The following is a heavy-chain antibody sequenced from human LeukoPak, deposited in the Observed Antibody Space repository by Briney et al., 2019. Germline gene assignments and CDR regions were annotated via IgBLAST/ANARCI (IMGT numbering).Heavy chain of an antibody. Sequence: PGGSLRLSCAASGFTFSSYSMNWVRQAPGKGREGVSSISSSSSYIYYADSVKGRFTISRDNAKNSLYLQMNSLRAEDTAVYYCARDDYGDPSIDYWGQGTLVTVSS. CDR3: ARDDYGDPSIDY. J-gene: IGHJ4*02. V-gene: IGHV3-21*01. CDR1: GFTFSSYS. D-gene: IGHD4-17*01. CDR2: ISSSSSYI.